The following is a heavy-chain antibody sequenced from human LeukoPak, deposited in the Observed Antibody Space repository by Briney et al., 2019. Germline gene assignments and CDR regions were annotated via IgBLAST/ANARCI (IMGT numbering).Heavy chain of an antibody. CDR3: ARGGGYCSSTSCYGAWFDP. Sequence: GGSLRLSCAASGFTFSSYCMSWVRQAPGKGLEWVANIKQDGSEKYYVDSVKGRFTISRDNAKNSLYLQMNSLRAEDTAVYYCARGGGYCSSTSCYGAWFDPWGQGTLVTVSS. J-gene: IGHJ5*02. CDR1: GFTFSSYC. D-gene: IGHD2-2*01. V-gene: IGHV3-7*01. CDR2: IKQDGSEK.